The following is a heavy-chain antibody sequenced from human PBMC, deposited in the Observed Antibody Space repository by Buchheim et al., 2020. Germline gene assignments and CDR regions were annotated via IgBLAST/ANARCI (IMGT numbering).Heavy chain of an antibody. CDR1: GGSISSGGYS. Sequence: QVQLQESGPGLVKPSQTLSLTCAVSGGSISSGGYSWSWIRQPPGKGLEWIGYIHYSGTTYYHPSLKSRVTISVATPKTQSPLKLSSVTAADTAVYYCARGREYYYDSSGYPFFDYWGQGTL. D-gene: IGHD3-22*01. CDR2: IHYSGTT. J-gene: IGHJ4*02. CDR3: ARGREYYYDSSGYPFFDY. V-gene: IGHV4-30-4*07.